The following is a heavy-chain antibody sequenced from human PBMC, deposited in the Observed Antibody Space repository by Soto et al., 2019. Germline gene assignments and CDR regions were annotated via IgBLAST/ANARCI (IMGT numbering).Heavy chain of an antibody. CDR1: GFPFSSYW. CDR2: INQDGSQE. J-gene: IGHJ4*02. D-gene: IGHD3-10*01. Sequence: EVHLVESGGGLVQPGGSLRLSCAASGFPFSSYWMSWVRQAPGKGLEWVANINQDGSQEYYVDSGKGRFTISRDNAKNSLYLQMNSLRDEDTAVYYCAKAPRGSGRDYYFDSWGQGTLIAVSS. V-gene: IGHV3-7*05. CDR3: AKAPRGSGRDYYFDS.